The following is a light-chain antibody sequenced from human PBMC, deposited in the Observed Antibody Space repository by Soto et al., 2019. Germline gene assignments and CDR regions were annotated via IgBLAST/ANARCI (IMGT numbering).Light chain of an antibody. V-gene: IGKV1-5*01. J-gene: IGKJ1*01. Sequence: DIQMTQSPSTLSASVGDRVTITCRASRNIRTWLAWYQQKPGKAPKLLIYDASSLKSGVPSRFSGGGSGTEFTLTISSLQPDDFTTYYCQQYNTNPWTFGQGTKVDIK. CDR3: QQYNTNPWT. CDR2: DAS. CDR1: RNIRTW.